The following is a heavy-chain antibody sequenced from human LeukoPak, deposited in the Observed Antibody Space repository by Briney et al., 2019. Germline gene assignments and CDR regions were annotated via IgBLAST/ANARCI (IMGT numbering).Heavy chain of an antibody. V-gene: IGHV1-69*05. CDR1: GGTFSSYA. Sequence: SVKVSCKASGGTFSSYAISWVRQAPGQGLEWMGGIIPIFGTANYAQKLQGRVTMTTDTSTSTAYMELRSLRSDDTAVYYCARAHPSVTVTTFFVYSFAWAVNWFDPWGQGTLVTVSS. D-gene: IGHD4-17*01. J-gene: IGHJ5*02. CDR2: IIPIFGTA. CDR3: ARAHPSVTVTTFFVYSFAWAVNWFDP.